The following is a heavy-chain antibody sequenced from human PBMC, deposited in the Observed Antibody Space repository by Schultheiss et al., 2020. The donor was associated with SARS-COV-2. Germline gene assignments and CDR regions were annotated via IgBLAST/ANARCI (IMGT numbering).Heavy chain of an antibody. CDR3: ARPYSCSWYRSYFDY. D-gene: IGHD6-13*01. CDR2: ISYDGSNK. CDR1: GLTFSIYA. V-gene: IGHV3-30*03. Sequence: GGSLRLSCAASGLTFSIYAMHWVRQAPGKGLEWVAVISYDGSNKYYADSVKGRFTISRDNSKNTLYLEMNSLRGDDTAVYYCARPYSCSWYRSYFDYWGQGTLVTVSS. J-gene: IGHJ4*02.